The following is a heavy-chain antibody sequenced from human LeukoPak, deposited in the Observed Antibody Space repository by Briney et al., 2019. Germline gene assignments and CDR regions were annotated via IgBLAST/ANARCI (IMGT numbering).Heavy chain of an antibody. V-gene: IGHV3-73*01. Sequence: GGSLRLSCAASGFSFSGSAMHWVRQASGKGLEWVGHIRSKAYSYATTYAASVKGRFTISRDDSKNTAYLQMNSLRPEDTAIYYCAKLFESGTYNNFFHYWGQGTLVTVSS. CDR1: GFSFSGSA. CDR3: AKLFESGTYNNFFHY. CDR2: IRSKAYSYAT. D-gene: IGHD3-10*01. J-gene: IGHJ4*02.